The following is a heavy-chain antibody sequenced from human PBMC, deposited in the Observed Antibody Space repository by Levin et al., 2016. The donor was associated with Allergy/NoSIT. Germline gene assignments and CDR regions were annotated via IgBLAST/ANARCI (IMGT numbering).Heavy chain of an antibody. Sequence: GGSLRLSCAASGFSFSNYQMKWVRQAPGQGLEWVAWISSSADIVKYADSVKGRFSISRDNAKNSLHLQMNSLRAEDTAVYYCARDTHGVWFGELFMGWFDPWGQGTLVTVSS. CDR1: GFSFSNYQ. CDR2: ISSSADIV. V-gene: IGHV3-48*03. CDR3: ARDTHGVWFGELFMGWFDP. J-gene: IGHJ5*02. D-gene: IGHD3-10*01.